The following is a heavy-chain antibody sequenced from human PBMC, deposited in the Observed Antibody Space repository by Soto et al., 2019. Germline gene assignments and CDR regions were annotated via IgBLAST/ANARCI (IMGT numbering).Heavy chain of an antibody. V-gene: IGHV1-69*01. CDR1: AGTFSSYA. J-gene: IGHJ5*02. Sequence: VQLVQSGAEVKKPGSSVKVSCTASAGTFSSYAISWVRQAPGQGLERLGGIIPILGKANYAQKFQGRVTITADESTSTAEMELSSLRSEDTAVYYCARLGSVPAARGDWFDPWGQGTLVTVSS. CDR2: IIPILGKA. D-gene: IGHD2-2*01. CDR3: ARLGSVPAARGDWFDP.